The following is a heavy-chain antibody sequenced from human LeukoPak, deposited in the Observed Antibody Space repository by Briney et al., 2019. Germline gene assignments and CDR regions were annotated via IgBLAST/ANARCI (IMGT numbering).Heavy chain of an antibody. Sequence: PSETLSLTCTVSGGSISSSTFYWGWIRQPPGKGLEWIATFYYSGSTYYNPSLKSRVTISVDTSKNQFSLKLSSVTAADTAVYYCASDSRSNWFYHWGQGTLVTVSS. CDR3: ASDSRSNWFYH. V-gene: IGHV4-39*07. J-gene: IGHJ5*02. CDR1: GGSISSSTFY. CDR2: FYYSGST.